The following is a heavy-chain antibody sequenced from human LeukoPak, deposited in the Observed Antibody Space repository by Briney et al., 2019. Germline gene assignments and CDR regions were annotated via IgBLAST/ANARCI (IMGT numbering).Heavy chain of an antibody. CDR1: GDSISSGHYY. CDR3: ARGELQYYFDY. D-gene: IGHD4-4*01. Sequence: PSETLSLTCTVSGDSISSGHYYWSWIRQHPGKGLEWIGYIYYSGSTYYNPSLKSRVTISVDTSKNQFSLKLSSVTAADTAVYYCARGELQYYFDYWGQGTLVTVSS. J-gene: IGHJ4*02. CDR2: IYYSGST. V-gene: IGHV4-31*03.